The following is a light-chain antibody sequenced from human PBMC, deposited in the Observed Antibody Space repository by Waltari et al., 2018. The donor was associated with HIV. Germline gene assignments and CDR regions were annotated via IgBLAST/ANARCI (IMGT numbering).Light chain of an antibody. CDR2: DNN. J-gene: IGLJ1*01. Sequence: QSVLTQSPSASGAPGQRVAISCSGSSSNIGSNRVTWYQHLPGTAPKLLILDNNHRPSGVPDRVSGSKSGTSASLAISGLQSEDEADYYCAAWDGSLNGYVFGTGTQVTVL. V-gene: IGLV1-44*01. CDR3: AAWDGSLNGYV. CDR1: SSNIGSNR.